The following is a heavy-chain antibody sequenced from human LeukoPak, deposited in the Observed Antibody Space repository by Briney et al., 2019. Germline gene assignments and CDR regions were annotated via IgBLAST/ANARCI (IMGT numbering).Heavy chain of an antibody. J-gene: IGHJ4*02. Sequence: SETLSLTCFVSGDSITSRSFYWGWIRQPPGKNLEWIGNVYYSGRTSYNPSLKTRVTISVDTSRNHFSLKLTSVTAADTAVYYCARRGNESFYYFDDWGQGTLVTVSS. D-gene: IGHD1-26*01. CDR3: ARRGNESFYYFDD. V-gene: IGHV4-39*02. CDR2: VYYSGRT. CDR1: GDSITSRSFY.